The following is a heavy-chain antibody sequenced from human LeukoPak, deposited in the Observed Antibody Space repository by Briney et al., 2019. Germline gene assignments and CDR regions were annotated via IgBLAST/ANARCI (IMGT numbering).Heavy chain of an antibody. V-gene: IGHV4-61*02. Sequence: SETLSLTCTLSGGSISSGSYYWSWIRQPAGKGLEWIGRISASGSTNFNPSLASRVTISVDTSKNQFSLQLRSVTAADTAVYYCARDHEYCSTTNCHYYYYYYYMDVWGKGTSVTVSS. CDR2: ISASGST. CDR1: GGSISSGSYY. CDR3: ARDHEYCSTTNCHYYYYYYYMDV. J-gene: IGHJ6*03. D-gene: IGHD2-2*01.